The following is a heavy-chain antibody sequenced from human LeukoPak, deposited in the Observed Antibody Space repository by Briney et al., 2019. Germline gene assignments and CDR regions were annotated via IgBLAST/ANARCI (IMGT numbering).Heavy chain of an antibody. CDR3: ATEGRYFDWSFDP. CDR1: GFTFSSYA. CDR2: ISGSGGST. Sequence: GGSLRLSCAASGFTFSSYAMNWVRQAPGKGLEWVSDISGSGGSTYYADSVKGRFTISRDNSNNTLYLQMNSLRVEDTAVYYCATEGRYFDWSFDPWGQGTLVTVSS. V-gene: IGHV3-23*01. D-gene: IGHD3-9*01. J-gene: IGHJ5*02.